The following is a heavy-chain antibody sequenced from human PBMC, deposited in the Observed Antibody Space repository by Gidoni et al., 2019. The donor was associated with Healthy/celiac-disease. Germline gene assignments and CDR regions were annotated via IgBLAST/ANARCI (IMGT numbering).Heavy chain of an antibody. J-gene: IGHJ6*02. D-gene: IGHD3-3*01. CDR3: AREDSITIFGTGGDYYGMDV. Sequence: EVQLVESGGGLVKPGGSLRLPCAASGVTLSTYCMNWVRQAPGKGLDWVSSISSRSSYRYYTDSGKCRFTISRDNAKNSLYLQMNSLRAKDTAVYYCAREDSITIFGTGGDYYGMDVWGQGTTVTVSS. CDR1: GVTLSTYC. CDR2: ISSRSSYR. V-gene: IGHV3-21*01.